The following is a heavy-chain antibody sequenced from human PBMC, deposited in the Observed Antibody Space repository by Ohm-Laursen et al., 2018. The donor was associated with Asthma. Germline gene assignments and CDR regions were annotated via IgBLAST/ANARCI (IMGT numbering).Heavy chain of an antibody. V-gene: IGHV4-61*01. CDR2: IYYSGST. D-gene: IGHD4-17*01. CDR3: ARADLHDYGTFDFDY. Sequence: SETLSLTWTVSGGSVSSGSYYWSWIRQPPGKGLEWIGYIYYSGSTNYNPSLKSRVTISVDTSKNQFSLKLSSVTAADTAVYYCARADLHDYGTFDFDYWGQGTPVTVSS. J-gene: IGHJ4*02. CDR1: GGSVSSGSYY.